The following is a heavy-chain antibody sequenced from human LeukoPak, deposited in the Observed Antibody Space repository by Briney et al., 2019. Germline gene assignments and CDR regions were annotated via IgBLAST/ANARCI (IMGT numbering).Heavy chain of an antibody. J-gene: IGHJ4*02. CDR3: ATTLNVATAGYF. D-gene: IGHD6-13*01. CDR2: VQQEGSEK. Sequence: GGSLRLSCAASGFTFNSYWMSWVRQASGKGLEWVANVQQEGSEKYYVDSVKGRFTISRDNAKNSVFLEMNSLRAEDTATYYCATTLNVATAGYFWGQGTLVTVSS. CDR1: GFTFNSYW. V-gene: IGHV3-7*01.